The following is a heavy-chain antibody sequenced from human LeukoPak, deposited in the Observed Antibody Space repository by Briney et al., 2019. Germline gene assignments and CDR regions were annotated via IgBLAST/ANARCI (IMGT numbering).Heavy chain of an antibody. V-gene: IGHV4-59*01. CDR1: GGSISSYY. CDR3: ARDLGDGYNGIVY. CDR2: IYYSGST. Sequence: SETLSLTCTVSGGSISSYYWSWIRQPPGKGLEWIGYIYYSGSTNYNPSLKSRVTISVDTSKNQFSLKLSSVTAADTAVYYCARDLGDGYNGIVYWGQGTLVTVSS. D-gene: IGHD5-12*01. J-gene: IGHJ4*02.